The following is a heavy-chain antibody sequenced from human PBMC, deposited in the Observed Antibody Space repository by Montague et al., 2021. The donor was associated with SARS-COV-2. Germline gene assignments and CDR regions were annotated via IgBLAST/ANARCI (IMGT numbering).Heavy chain of an antibody. CDR2: INHNTGA. CDR1: GGSFSDYY. J-gene: IGHJ3*01. CDR3: ARGHATIIGVLIMLPAAGPFDV. D-gene: IGHD3-3*01. V-gene: IGHV4-34*01. Sequence: SETLSLTCSVYGGSFSDYYWSWVRQPPGKGLEWIGEINHNTGASYNPSLKSRVSISVDTSKNQFSLRLTSVTAADTAVYYCARGHATIIGVLIMLPAAGPFDVWGRGTMVTVSS.